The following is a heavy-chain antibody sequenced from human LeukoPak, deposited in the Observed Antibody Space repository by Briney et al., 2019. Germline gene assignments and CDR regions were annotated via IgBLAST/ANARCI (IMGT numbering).Heavy chain of an antibody. CDR3: ARDLGGIVPAAADENWFDP. J-gene: IGHJ5*02. CDR1: GYTFTSYY. CDR2: INPSGGST. Sequence: GASVKVSCKASGYTFTSYYMHWLRQAPGQGLEWMGIINPSGGSTSYAQKFQGRVTMTRDTSTSTVYMELSSLRSEDTAVYYCARDLGGIVPAAADENWFDPWGQGTLVTVSS. V-gene: IGHV1-46*03. D-gene: IGHD2-2*01.